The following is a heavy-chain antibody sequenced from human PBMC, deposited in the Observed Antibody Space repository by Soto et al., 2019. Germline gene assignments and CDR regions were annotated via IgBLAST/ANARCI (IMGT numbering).Heavy chain of an antibody. D-gene: IGHD6-13*01. J-gene: IGHJ4*02. CDR3: AREAAAGLYYFDY. CDR1: GFTFSSYW. CDR2: IKQDGSEK. Sequence: EVQLVESGGGLVQPGGSLRLSCAASGFTFSSYWMSWVRQAPGKGLEWVANIKQDGSEKYYVDSMKGRFTISRDNAKNSLYLQMNSLRAEDTAVYYCAREAAAGLYYFDYWGQGTLVTVSS. V-gene: IGHV3-7*01.